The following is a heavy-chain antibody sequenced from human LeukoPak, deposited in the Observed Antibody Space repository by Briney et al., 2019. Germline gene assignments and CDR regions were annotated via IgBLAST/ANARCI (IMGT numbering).Heavy chain of an antibody. D-gene: IGHD6-19*01. Sequence: GASVKVSCKASGGTFSSYAISWVRQAPGQGLEWMGGIIPIFGTANYAQKFQGRVTITADESTSTAYMELSSLRSEDTAVYYCASSRYSSGRHDYWGQGTLVTVSS. J-gene: IGHJ4*02. CDR1: GGTFSSYA. V-gene: IGHV1-69*13. CDR3: ASSRYSSGRHDY. CDR2: IIPIFGTA.